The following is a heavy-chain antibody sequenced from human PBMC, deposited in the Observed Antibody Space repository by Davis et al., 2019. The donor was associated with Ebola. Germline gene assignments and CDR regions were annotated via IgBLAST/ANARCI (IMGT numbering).Heavy chain of an antibody. CDR3: ARGRIAVAGAFDY. Sequence: PGGSLRLSCAASGFTFSSYAMHWVRQAPGKGLEWVAVISYDGSNKYYADSVKGRFTISRDNSKNTLYLQMNSLRAEDTAVYYCARGRIAVAGAFDYWGQGTLVTVSS. CDR2: ISYDGSNK. V-gene: IGHV3-30-3*01. J-gene: IGHJ4*02. D-gene: IGHD6-19*01. CDR1: GFTFSSYA.